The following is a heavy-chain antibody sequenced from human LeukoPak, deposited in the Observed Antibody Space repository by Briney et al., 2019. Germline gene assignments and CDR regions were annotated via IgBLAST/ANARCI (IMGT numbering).Heavy chain of an antibody. V-gene: IGHV1-69*01. CDR3: ARDMEVGATTSDDY. J-gene: IGHJ4*02. CDR2: IIPIFGTA. CDR1: GGTFSSYA. D-gene: IGHD1-26*01. Sequence: GSSVKVSCKASGGTFSSYAISWVRQAPGQGLEWMGGIIPIFGTANYAQKFQGRVTITADESTSTAYMELSSLRSEDTAVYYCARDMEVGATTSDDYWGQGTLVTVYS.